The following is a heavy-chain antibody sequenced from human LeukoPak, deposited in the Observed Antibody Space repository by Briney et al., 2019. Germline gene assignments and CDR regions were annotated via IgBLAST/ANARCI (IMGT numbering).Heavy chain of an antibody. D-gene: IGHD2-2*02. CDR2: IRSKANRYAT. Sequence: GGSLRLSCASSGFPFIGSAMHGVRQSSGEGLDGVGRIRSKANRYATAYAASVKGRFTISRDDSKNTAYLQMNSLKTEDTAVYYCTAYCSSTSCYRLDYWGQGTLVTVSS. V-gene: IGHV3-73*01. J-gene: IGHJ4*02. CDR3: TAYCSSTSCYRLDY. CDR1: GFPFIGSA.